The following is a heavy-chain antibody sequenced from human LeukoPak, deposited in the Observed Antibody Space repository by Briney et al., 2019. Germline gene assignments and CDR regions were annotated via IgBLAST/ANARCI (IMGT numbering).Heavy chain of an antibody. CDR2: ISDDGSNK. Sequence: GRSLRLSCAASTFTFSNYGMNWVRQAPGKGLEWVAVISDDGSNKEYADSVRGRFTISRDNSKNTLYLQMNSLRADDTAVYNCAKVGYTGSYMHAFDIWGQGTMVTVSS. J-gene: IGHJ3*02. CDR1: TFTFSNYG. CDR3: AKVGYTGSYMHAFDI. D-gene: IGHD1-26*01. V-gene: IGHV3-30*18.